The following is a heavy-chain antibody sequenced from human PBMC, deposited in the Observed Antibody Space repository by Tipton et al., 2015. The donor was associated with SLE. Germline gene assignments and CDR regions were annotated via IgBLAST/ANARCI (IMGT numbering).Heavy chain of an antibody. J-gene: IGHJ4*02. V-gene: IGHV3-23*01. CDR2: ISGSGGST. CDR1: GFTFSSYA. D-gene: IGHD5-24*01. CDR3: AKGRDGYNL. Sequence: LSLTCAASGFTFSSYAMSWVRQAPGKGLEWVSAISGSGGSTYYADSVKGRFTISRDNSKNTLYLQMNSLRAEDTAVYYCAKGRDGYNLWGQGTLVTVSS.